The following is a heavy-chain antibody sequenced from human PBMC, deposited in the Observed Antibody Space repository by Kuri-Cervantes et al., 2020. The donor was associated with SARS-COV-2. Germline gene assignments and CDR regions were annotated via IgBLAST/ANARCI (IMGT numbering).Heavy chain of an antibody. CDR3: TRDQEVAGYFQH. CDR1: GFIFGDYA. D-gene: IGHD2-15*01. Sequence: GGCRRLSCTASGFIFGDYAMSWVRQAPGKGLEWVGFIRSKAYGGTTEYAASVKGRFTISRDDSKSIAYLQMNSLKTEDTAVYYCTRDQEVAGYFQHWGQGTLVTVSS. CDR2: IRSKAYGGTT. J-gene: IGHJ1*01. V-gene: IGHV3-49*04.